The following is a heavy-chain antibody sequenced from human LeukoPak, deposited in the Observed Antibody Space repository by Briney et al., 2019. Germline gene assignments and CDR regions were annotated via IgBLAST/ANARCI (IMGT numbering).Heavy chain of an antibody. CDR2: ISGSGSI. CDR3: AKGPLIEVAGTTWDQ. D-gene: IGHD6-19*01. CDR1: GFTFTNHA. Sequence: PGGSLRLSCAASGFTFTNHAMSWVRQAPGKGLEWVSAISGSGSIYYADSVKGRFTISRDISKNTLYLQMNSLRAEDTAVNYCAKGPLIEVAGTTWDQWGQGTLVTVSS. J-gene: IGHJ4*02. V-gene: IGHV3-23*01.